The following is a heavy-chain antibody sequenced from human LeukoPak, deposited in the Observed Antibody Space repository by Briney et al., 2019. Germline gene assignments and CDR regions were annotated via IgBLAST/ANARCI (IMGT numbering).Heavy chain of an antibody. CDR3: ARASIVGAKRTRSGTFDL. J-gene: IGHJ3*01. CDR1: GGSISSSSYY. Sequence: SETLSLTCTVSGGSISSSSYYWNWIRQPPGKGLEWIGEINHSGSSNYNPSLKSRITMSVDTSKNQFSLNLSSVTAADTSVYYCARASIVGAKRTRSGTFDLWGRGTMVTVSS. CDR2: INHSGSS. D-gene: IGHD1-26*01. V-gene: IGHV4-39*07.